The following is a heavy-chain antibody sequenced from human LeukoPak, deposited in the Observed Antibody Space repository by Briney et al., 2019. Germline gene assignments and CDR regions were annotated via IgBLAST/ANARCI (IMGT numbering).Heavy chain of an antibody. CDR2: IIPILGIA. CDR1: GYTFTSYD. V-gene: IGHV1-69*04. D-gene: IGHD3-10*01. J-gene: IGHJ4*02. CDR3: ARVRGSLSFDY. Sequence: ASVKVSCKASGYTFTSYDINWVRQATGQGLEWMGRIIPILGIANYAQKFQGRVTITADKSTSTAYMELSSLRSEDTAVYYCARVRGSLSFDYWGQGTLVTVSS.